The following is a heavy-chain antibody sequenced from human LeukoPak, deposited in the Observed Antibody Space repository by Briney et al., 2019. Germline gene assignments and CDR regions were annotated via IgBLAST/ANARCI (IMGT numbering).Heavy chain of an antibody. D-gene: IGHD2-2*02. J-gene: IGHJ6*02. V-gene: IGHV1-24*01. CDR3: ATLYCSSTSCYTGDYYYYGMDV. CDR1: GYTLTELS. Sequence: ASVKVSCKVSGYTLTELSMHWVRQAPGKGLEWMGGFDPEDGETIYAQKFQGRVTMTEDTSTDTAYMELSSLRSEDTAVYYCATLYCSSTSCYTGDYYYYGMDVWDQGTTVTVSS. CDR2: FDPEDGET.